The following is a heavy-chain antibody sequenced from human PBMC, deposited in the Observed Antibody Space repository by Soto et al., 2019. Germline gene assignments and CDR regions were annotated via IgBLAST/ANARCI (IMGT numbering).Heavy chain of an antibody. J-gene: IGHJ4*02. D-gene: IGHD3-16*02. CDR2: ISSSSSTI. V-gene: IGHV3-48*01. CDR1: GFTFSSYS. CDR3: ARDLNDYIWGSYRPHDY. Sequence: PGGSLRLSCAASGFTFSSYSMNWVRQAPGKGLEWVSYISSSSSTIYYADSVKGRFTISRDNAKNSLYLQMNSLRAEDTAVYYCARDLNDYIWGSYRPHDYWGQGILVNVSS.